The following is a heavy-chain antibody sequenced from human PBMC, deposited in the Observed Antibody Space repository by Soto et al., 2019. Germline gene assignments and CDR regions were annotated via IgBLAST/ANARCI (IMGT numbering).Heavy chain of an antibody. CDR1: GFSLSTSGVG. Sequence: QITLKESGPTLVKPTQTLTLTCTFSGFSLSTSGVGVGWIRQPPGKALEWLALMYWDDDKRYSPSLKSRLTTTKDPYKNPVVLTMTNMDPVDTATYYCAHLSPYSSSSYSIVYCGQGTLVTVSS. J-gene: IGHJ4*02. CDR3: AHLSPYSSSSYSIVY. D-gene: IGHD6-13*01. V-gene: IGHV2-5*02. CDR2: MYWDDDK.